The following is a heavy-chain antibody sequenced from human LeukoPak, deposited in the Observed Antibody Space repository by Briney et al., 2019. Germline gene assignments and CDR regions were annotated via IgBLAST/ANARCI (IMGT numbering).Heavy chain of an antibody. V-gene: IGHV3-7*01. CDR2: MNEDGSDK. Sequence: GGSLRLSCAASGFTFNTHCTSWVRQAPGKGLEWVAHMNEDGSDKYYVDPVKGRFTTSRDDAKNSLSLQMSSLRAEDTAVYYCASWTKVAAYWGQGTLVTVSS. D-gene: IGHD4-23*01. CDR1: GFTFNTHC. CDR3: ASWTKVAAY. J-gene: IGHJ4*02.